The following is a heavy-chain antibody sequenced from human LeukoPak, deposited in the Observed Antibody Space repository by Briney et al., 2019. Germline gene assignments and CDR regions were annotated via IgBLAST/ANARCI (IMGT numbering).Heavy chain of an antibody. Sequence: PSETLSLTCTVSGGSISSYYWSWIRQPPGKGLEWIGYIYYSGSTNYNPSLKSRVTISVDTSKNQFSLKLSSVTAADTAVYYCARDRRLAAAPTLWGQGTLVTVSS. CDR3: ARDRRLAAAPTL. J-gene: IGHJ4*02. CDR1: GGSISSYY. CDR2: IYYSGST. D-gene: IGHD6-13*01. V-gene: IGHV4-59*01.